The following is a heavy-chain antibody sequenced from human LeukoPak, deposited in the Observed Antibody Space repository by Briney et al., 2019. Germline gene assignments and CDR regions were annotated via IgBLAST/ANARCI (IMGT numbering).Heavy chain of an antibody. V-gene: IGHV5-51*01. J-gene: IGHJ4*02. CDR1: GYTFTSYW. D-gene: IGHD6-19*01. CDR2: IYPGDSDT. Sequence: KVSCKASGYTFTSYWIGWVRQMPGKGLEWMGIIYPGDSDTRYSPSFQGQVTISADKSISTAYLQWSSLKASDTAMYYCARQWLGPFDYWGQGTLVTVSS. CDR3: ARQWLGPFDY.